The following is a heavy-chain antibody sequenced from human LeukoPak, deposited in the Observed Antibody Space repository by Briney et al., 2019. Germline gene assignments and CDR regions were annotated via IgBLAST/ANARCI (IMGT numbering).Heavy chain of an antibody. CDR2: IYSGGSI. D-gene: IGHD5-12*01. V-gene: IGHV3-53*01. CDR1: GFTVSRNH. CDR3: ARADSGFDH. Sequence: GGSLRLSCAASGFTVSRNHMSWVRQAPGKGLEWVSLIYSGGSIHYADSVRGRFTISRDNYKNTLYLQMNSLRAEDTAVYYCARADSGFDHWGQGNVVTVSS. J-gene: IGHJ5*02.